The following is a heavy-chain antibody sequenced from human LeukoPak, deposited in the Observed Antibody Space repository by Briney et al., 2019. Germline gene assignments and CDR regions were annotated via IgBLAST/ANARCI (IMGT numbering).Heavy chain of an antibody. V-gene: IGHV4-31*03. CDR1: GGPISSGGYY. D-gene: IGHD6-13*01. CDR3: ARVIAAAGNYFDY. J-gene: IGHJ4*02. CDR2: IYYSGST. Sequence: SQTLSLTCTVSGGPISSGGYYWSWIRQHPGKGLEWIGYIYYSGSTYYNPSLKSRVTISVDTSKNQFSLKLSSVTAADTAVYYCARVIAAAGNYFDYWGQGTLVTVSS.